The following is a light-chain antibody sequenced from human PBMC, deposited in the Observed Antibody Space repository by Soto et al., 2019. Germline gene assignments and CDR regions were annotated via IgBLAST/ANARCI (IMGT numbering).Light chain of an antibody. CDR3: QKYNSAPTWT. V-gene: IGKV1-27*01. CDR1: QGISNF. J-gene: IGKJ1*01. Sequence: DIQMTQFPSSLSASVGDRVTITCRASQGISNFLAWYQQSPGKAPKLLIYAASTLQSGVPSRFSGRGSGRDFTLTISSLQPEDVATYYCQKYNSAPTWTFGQGTKVEIK. CDR2: AAS.